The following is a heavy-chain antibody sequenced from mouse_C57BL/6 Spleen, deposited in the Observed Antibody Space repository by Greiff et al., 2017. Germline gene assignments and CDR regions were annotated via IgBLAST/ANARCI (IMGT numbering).Heavy chain of an antibody. V-gene: IGHV5-4*01. CDR3: ARKSSYESYAMDY. CDR1: GFTFSSYA. Sequence: EVQVVESGGGLVKPGGSLKLSCAASGFTFSSYAMSWVRQTPEKRLEWVATISDGGSYTYYPDNVKGRFTISRDNAKNNLYLQMSHLKSEDTAMYYCARKSSYESYAMDYWGQGTSVTVSS. D-gene: IGHD1-1*01. J-gene: IGHJ4*01. CDR2: ISDGGSYT.